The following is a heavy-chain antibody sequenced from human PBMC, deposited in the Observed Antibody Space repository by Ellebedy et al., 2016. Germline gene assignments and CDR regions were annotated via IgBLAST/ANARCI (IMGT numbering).Heavy chain of an antibody. D-gene: IGHD5-12*01. J-gene: IGHJ4*02. CDR2: ISYDGSNK. Sequence: GGSLRLSCAASGFTFDNYGMYWVRQAPGKGLEWVATISYDGSNKYYVDSVKGRFTISRDNAKNSLYLQMNSLRADDTAVYYCEKEGLRWGSFFDYWGQGSLVTVSS. V-gene: IGHV3-33*05. CDR3: EKEGLRWGSFFDY. CDR1: GFTFDNYG.